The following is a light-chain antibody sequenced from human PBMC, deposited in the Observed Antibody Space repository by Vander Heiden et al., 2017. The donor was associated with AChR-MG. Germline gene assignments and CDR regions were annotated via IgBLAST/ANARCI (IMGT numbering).Light chain of an antibody. CDR3: QQSHSLPLT. CDR1: QSISNY. CDR2: AAS. Sequence: DIQMTQSPSSLSASVGDRVIITCRASQSISNYLNWYQQKPGKAPDLLIYAASSLQSGVPSRFSGSGSETDFTLTISSLQPEDFATYYCQQSHSLPLTFGQGTKVEIK. J-gene: IGKJ1*01. V-gene: IGKV1-39*01.